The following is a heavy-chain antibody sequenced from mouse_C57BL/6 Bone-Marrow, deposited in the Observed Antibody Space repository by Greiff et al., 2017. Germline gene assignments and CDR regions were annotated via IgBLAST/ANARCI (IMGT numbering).Heavy chain of an antibody. D-gene: IGHD2-14*01. CDR2: ISNLAYSI. Sequence: EVKLQESGGGLVQPGGSLKLSCAASGFTFSDYGMAWVRQAPRKGPEWVAFISNLAYSIYYADTVTGRFTISRENAKNTLYLEMSSLRSEDTAMYYCARLGYRDAMDYWGQGTSVTVSS. CDR3: ARLGYRDAMDY. J-gene: IGHJ4*01. CDR1: GFTFSDYG. V-gene: IGHV5-15*01.